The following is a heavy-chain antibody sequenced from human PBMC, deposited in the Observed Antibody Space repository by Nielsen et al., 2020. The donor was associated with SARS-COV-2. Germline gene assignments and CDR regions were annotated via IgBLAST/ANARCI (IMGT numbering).Heavy chain of an antibody. CDR2: INPNSGGT. CDR3: ARGTGEDY. D-gene: IGHD1-26*01. V-gene: IGHV1-2*02. J-gene: IGHJ4*02. CDR1: GYTFTGYY. Sequence: ASVKVSCKASGYTFTGYYMHWVRQAPGQGLEWMGWINPNSGGTNYVQKFQGRVTMTTDTSTNTAYMELRSLKSDDTAVYYCARGTGEDYWGQGTLVTVSS.